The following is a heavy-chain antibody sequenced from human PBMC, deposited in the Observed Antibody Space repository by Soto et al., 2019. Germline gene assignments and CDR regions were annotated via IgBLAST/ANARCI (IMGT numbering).Heavy chain of an antibody. CDR1: GYALTDLS. V-gene: IGHV1-24*01. CDR3: AIDLGRSNQFDH. D-gene: IGHD6-13*01. Sequence: ASVKVSFRVSGYALTDLSIPSVRQAPGEGLEWMGGLDLNNGETIYAQNFQGRVTMTEDSYTDKPYMELSRLRSEDTAVYYCAIDLGRSNQFDHWGQGTMVTV. J-gene: IGHJ4*02. CDR2: LDLNNGET.